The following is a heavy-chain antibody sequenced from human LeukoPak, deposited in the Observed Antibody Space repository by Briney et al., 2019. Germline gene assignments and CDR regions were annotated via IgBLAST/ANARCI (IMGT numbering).Heavy chain of an antibody. CDR1: GGTFSSYA. J-gene: IGHJ6*03. CDR3: ARVFYGDDYYYYHMDV. Sequence: SVKVSCKASGGTFSSYAISWVRQAPGQGLEWMGGIIPIFGTANYAQKFQGRVTITTDESTSTAYMELSSLRSEDTAVYYCARVFYGDDYYYYHMDVWGKGTTVTVSS. V-gene: IGHV1-69*05. CDR2: IIPIFGTA. D-gene: IGHD4-17*01.